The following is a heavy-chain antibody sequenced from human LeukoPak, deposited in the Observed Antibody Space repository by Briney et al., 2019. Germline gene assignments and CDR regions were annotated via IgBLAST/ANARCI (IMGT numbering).Heavy chain of an antibody. Sequence: GGSLRLSCAASGFILSDSAMNWVRQAPGKGREWISFMSSSGSTIHYADSVKGRFTISRDNAKNSLYLQMRSLRVEDTAIYYCVRELGAWYDFWGQGTLVTVS. J-gene: IGHJ5*01. CDR3: VRELGAWYDF. V-gene: IGHV3-48*01. CDR2: MSSSGSTI. D-gene: IGHD4/OR15-4a*01. CDR1: GFILSDSA.